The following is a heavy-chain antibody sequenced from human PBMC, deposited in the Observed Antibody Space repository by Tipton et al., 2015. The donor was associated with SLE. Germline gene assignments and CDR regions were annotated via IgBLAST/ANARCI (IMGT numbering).Heavy chain of an antibody. CDR1: GGSFSSSSYY. Sequence: LRLSCAVYGGSFSSSSYYWGWIRQPPGKGLEWIGSIYYSGSTNYNPSLKSRVTISVDTSKNQFSLKLSSVTAADTALYYCARRWLVLYYYGMDVWGQGTTGTVSS. CDR2: IYYSGST. V-gene: IGHV4-39*07. CDR3: ARRWLVLYYYGMDV. D-gene: IGHD6-19*01. J-gene: IGHJ6*02.